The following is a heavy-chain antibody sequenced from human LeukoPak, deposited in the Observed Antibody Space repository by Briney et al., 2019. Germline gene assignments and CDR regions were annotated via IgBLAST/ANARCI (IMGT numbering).Heavy chain of an antibody. Sequence: GGSLRLSCAASGFTFSSYSMNWVRQAPGKGLEWVSSISSSSSYIFYADSVKGRFTISRDNAKNSLYLQMNSLRAEDTAVYYCASGITIRDLDYWGQGTLVTVSS. V-gene: IGHV3-21*01. CDR3: ASGITIRDLDY. CDR1: GFTFSSYS. CDR2: ISSSSSYI. D-gene: IGHD3-10*01. J-gene: IGHJ4*02.